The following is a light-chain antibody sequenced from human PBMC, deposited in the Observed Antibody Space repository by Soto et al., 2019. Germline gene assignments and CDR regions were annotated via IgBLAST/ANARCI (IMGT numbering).Light chain of an antibody. V-gene: IGLV2-8*01. J-gene: IGLJ1*01. CDR3: KSYAGSNNYV. CDR2: EVV. CDR1: KGDIGVYDF. Sequence: QSALTQPPSASGSPGQSVTISCTGTKGDIGVYDFVSWYQHHPGKAPRLIIYEVVQRPSGVPDRFSGSKSGNTASLTVSGLQAEDEADYFCKSYAGSNNYVFGSGTKVTVL.